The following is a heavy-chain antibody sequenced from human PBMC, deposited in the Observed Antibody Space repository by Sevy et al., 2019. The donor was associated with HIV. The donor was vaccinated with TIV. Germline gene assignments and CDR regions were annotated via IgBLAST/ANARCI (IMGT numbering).Heavy chain of an antibody. CDR3: ASGYYYDSSGYYWGAFDI. CDR1: GFTFSSYS. J-gene: IGHJ3*02. V-gene: IGHV3-48*02. Sequence: GGSLRLSCAASGFTFSSYSMNWVRQAPGKGLEWVSYISSSSSTIYYADSVKGRFTISRDNAKNSLYLQTNSLRDEETAVYYCASGYYYDSSGYYWGAFDIWGQGTMVTVSS. D-gene: IGHD3-22*01. CDR2: ISSSSSTI.